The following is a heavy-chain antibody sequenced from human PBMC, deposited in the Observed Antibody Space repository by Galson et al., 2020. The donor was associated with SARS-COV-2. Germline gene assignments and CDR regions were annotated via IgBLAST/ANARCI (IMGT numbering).Heavy chain of an antibody. V-gene: IGHV3-64*03. Sequence: GESLKISCSASGFTFSTYAMHWVRQAPGKGLEYVSAIKSDGTKTFYADSVKGRFTISRDNSKNMLYLQMSSLRPEDTAVYYCVRLRMVRGVIPYGMDVWGQGTTVTVSS. D-gene: IGHD3-10*01. J-gene: IGHJ6*02. CDR3: VRLRMVRGVIPYGMDV. CDR2: IKSDGTKT. CDR1: GFTFSTYA.